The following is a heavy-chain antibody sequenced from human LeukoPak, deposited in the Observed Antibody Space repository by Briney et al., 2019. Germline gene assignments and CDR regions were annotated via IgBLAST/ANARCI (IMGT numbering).Heavy chain of an antibody. V-gene: IGHV4-59*01. J-gene: IGHJ3*02. CDR2: IYYSGST. CDR3: ARVISLTMVRGPGAFDI. Sequence: SETLSLTCTVCGGSISSYYWSWIRQPPGKGLEWIGYIYYSGSTNYNPSLNSGVTISVDTSKNQFSLKLSSVPAADTAVYYCARVISLTMVRGPGAFDIWGQGTMVTVSS. D-gene: IGHD3-10*01. CDR1: GGSISSYY.